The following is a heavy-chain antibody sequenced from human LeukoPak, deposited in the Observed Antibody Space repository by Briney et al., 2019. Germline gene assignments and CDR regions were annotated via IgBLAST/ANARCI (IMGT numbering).Heavy chain of an antibody. CDR1: GFTFSSYA. J-gene: IGHJ4*02. CDR3: AQGGSPGALDY. Sequence: GGSLRLSCAASGFTFSSYAMSWVRQAPGKGLEWVSYISSSGSTIYYADSVKGRFTISRDNAKNTLYLQVNSLRAEDTAVYYCAQGGSPGALDYWGRGTLVTVSS. CDR2: ISSSGSTI. V-gene: IGHV3-48*04. D-gene: IGHD2-15*01.